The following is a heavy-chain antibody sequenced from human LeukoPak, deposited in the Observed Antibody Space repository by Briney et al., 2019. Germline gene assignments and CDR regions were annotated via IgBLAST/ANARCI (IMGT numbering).Heavy chain of an antibody. CDR2: IIPILGIA. CDR3: AKVLFPPFGWFGH. D-gene: IGHD2/OR15-2a*01. V-gene: IGHV1-69*04. J-gene: IGHJ5*02. CDR1: GGTFSSYA. Sequence: ASVKVSCKASGGTFSSYAISWVRQAPGQGLEWMGRIIPILGIANYAQKFQGRVTITADKSTSTAYMELSSLRSEDTAVYYCAKVLFPPFGWFGHWGQGTLVTVSS.